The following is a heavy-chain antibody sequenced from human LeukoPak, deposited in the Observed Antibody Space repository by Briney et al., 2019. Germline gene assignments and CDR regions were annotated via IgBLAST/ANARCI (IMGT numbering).Heavy chain of an antibody. Sequence: GASVKVSCKTSGYRFNVYDILWVRQAPGHGLDYVGWISTYTGRANYALKFQGRVSMITDTSTSTAYLELTNLTSSDTGLYYCARADGTNSGTNAFDVWGLGTMVTVAS. CDR1: GYRFNVYD. D-gene: IGHD4-23*01. J-gene: IGHJ3*01. V-gene: IGHV1-18*01. CDR2: ISTYTGRA. CDR3: ARADGTNSGTNAFDV.